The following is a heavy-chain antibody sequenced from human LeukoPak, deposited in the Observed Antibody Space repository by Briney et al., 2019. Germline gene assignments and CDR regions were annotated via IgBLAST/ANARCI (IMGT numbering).Heavy chain of an antibody. CDR1: GFTFGSYS. J-gene: IGHJ5*02. V-gene: IGHV3-48*01. CDR2: TSSSSSTI. CDR3: ARDFSYDWKVSGWFDP. D-gene: IGHD5-12*01. Sequence: GGSLRLSCAASGFTFGSYSMNWVRQAPGKGLEWVSYTSSSSSTIYYADSVKGRFTISRDNAKNSLYLQMNSLRAEDTAVYYCARDFSYDWKVSGWFDPWGQGTLVTVSS.